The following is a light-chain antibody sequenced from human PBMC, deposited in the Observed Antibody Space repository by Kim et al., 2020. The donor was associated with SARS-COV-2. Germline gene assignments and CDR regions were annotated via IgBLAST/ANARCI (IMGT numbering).Light chain of an antibody. CDR3: NSRDSSAHHVV. J-gene: IGLJ2*01. CDR1: SLRNYY. V-gene: IGLV3-19*01. Sequence: SSELTQDPAVSVALGQTVRITCQGDSLRNYYASWYQQKPGQAPVLVIYPANSRPSGIPDRFSGSNSGNTASFTITGAQAEDEADYYCNSRDSSAHHVVFGGGTQLTVL. CDR2: PAN.